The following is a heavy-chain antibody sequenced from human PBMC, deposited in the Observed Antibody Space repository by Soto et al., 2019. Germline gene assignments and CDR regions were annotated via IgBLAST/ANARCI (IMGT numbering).Heavy chain of an antibody. CDR3: ARVRYGYYYYYGMDV. CDR1: GGSFSGYY. Sequence: LSLTCAVYGGSFSGYYWSWIRQPPGKGLEWIGEINHSGSTNYNPSLKSRVTISVDTSKNQFSLKLSSVTAADTAVYYCARVRYGYYYYYGMDVWGQGTTVTVSS. CDR2: INHSGST. D-gene: IGHD3-9*01. J-gene: IGHJ6*02. V-gene: IGHV4-34*01.